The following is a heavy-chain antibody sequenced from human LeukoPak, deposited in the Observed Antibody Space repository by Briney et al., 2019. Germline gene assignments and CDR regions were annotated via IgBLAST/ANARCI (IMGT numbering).Heavy chain of an antibody. CDR1: EFTLITYS. D-gene: IGHD3-10*01. J-gene: IGHJ4*02. Sequence: GGSLRLSCAASEFTLITYSMSWVRQAPGKGLEWLANLRQVGGEKSYVDSVKGRFTISRDNAKNSLYLQMNSLRAEDTAVYYCARDGHRDSGSSLHDWGQGTLVTVSS. CDR3: ARDGHRDSGSSLHD. CDR2: LRQVGGEK. V-gene: IGHV3-7*01.